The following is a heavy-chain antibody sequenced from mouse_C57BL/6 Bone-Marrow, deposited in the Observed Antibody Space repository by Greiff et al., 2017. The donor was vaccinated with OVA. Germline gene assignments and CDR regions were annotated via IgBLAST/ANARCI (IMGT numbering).Heavy chain of an antibody. CDR3: ASHDGYNYSMDC. D-gene: IGHD2-3*01. CDR2: IDPSDSVN. V-gene: IGHV1-52*01. Sequence: QVQLQQPGAELVRPGSSVKLSCKASGYTFTSYWLHWVKQRPIKGLEWIGNIDPSDSVNHYNQKLKDKATLTVIKSYSTAYMQLSVLTSEDSAIYYCASHDGYNYSMDCWGQGTAVTVSS. J-gene: IGHJ4*01. CDR1: GYTFTSYW.